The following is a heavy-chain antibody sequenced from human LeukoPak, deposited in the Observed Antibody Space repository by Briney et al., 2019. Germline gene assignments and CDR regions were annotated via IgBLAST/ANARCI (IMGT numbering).Heavy chain of an antibody. J-gene: IGHJ4*02. CDR1: GYTFTSYG. CDR3: ARESVDYYDTQRYYFDY. D-gene: IGHD3-22*01. CDR2: IGAYNGNT. Sequence: ASVKVSCKASGYTFTSYGISWVRQAPGQGLEWMGWIGAYNGNTNYAQKLQGRVTMTTDTSTSTAYMELRSLRSDDTAVYYCARESVDYYDTQRYYFDYWGQGTLVTVSS. V-gene: IGHV1-18*01.